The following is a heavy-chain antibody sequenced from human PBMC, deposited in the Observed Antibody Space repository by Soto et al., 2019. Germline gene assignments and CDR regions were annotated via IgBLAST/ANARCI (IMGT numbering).Heavy chain of an antibody. D-gene: IGHD1-26*01. J-gene: IGHJ3*02. CDR3: TTALRYSGAGAGAFDI. V-gene: IGHV3-15*01. CDR1: GFTFSNAW. CDR2: IKSKTDGETT. Sequence: PGGSLRLSCAASGFTFSNAWMSWVRQAPGKGLEWVGRIKSKTDGETTDYAAPVKGRFTISRDDSESTLFLQMNSLKTEDTAVYYCTTALRYSGAGAGAFDICGQGTIVTVSS.